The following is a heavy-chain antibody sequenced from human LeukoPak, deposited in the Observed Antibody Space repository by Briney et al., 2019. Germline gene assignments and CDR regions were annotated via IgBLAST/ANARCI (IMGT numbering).Heavy chain of an antibody. CDR3: ARGVVVVPAAIGGGYYYYYYMDV. J-gene: IGHJ6*03. CDR2: IIPIFGTA. D-gene: IGHD2-2*02. CDR1: GGTFSSYA. Sequence: SVKVSCKASGGTFSSYAISWVRQAPGQGLEWMGRIIPIFGTANYAQKFQGRVTITADESTSTAYMELSSLRSEDTAVYYCARGVVVVPAAIGGGYYYYYYMDVWGKGTTVTVSS. V-gene: IGHV1-69*13.